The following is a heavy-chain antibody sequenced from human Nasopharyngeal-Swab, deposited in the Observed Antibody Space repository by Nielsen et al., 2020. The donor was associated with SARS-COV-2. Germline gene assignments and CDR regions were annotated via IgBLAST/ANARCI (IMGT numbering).Heavy chain of an antibody. J-gene: IGHJ3*02. CDR1: GGSISSGDYY. V-gene: IGHV4-30-4*01. D-gene: IGHD3-22*01. CDR2: IYYSGST. Sequence: SETLSLTCTVSGGSISSGDYYWSWIRQPPGKGLEWIGYIYYSGSTYYNPSPKSRVTISVDTSKNQFSLKLSSVTAADTAVYYCARRAMIGPLGSFDIWGQGTMVTVSS. CDR3: ARRAMIGPLGSFDI.